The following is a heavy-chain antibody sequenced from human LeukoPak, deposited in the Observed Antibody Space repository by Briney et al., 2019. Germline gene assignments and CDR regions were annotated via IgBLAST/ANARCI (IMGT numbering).Heavy chain of an antibody. CDR1: GFTFSNAW. J-gene: IGHJ4*02. CDR3: TTDRRNYDILTGYYVTNFDY. V-gene: IGHV3-15*01. Sequence: EPGGSLRLSCAASGFTFSNAWMSWVRQAPGKGLEWVGRIKSKTDGGTTDYAAPVKGRFTISRDDSKNTLYLQMNSLKTEDTAVYYCTTDRRNYDILTGYYVTNFDYWGQGTLVTVSS. CDR2: IKSKTDGGTT. D-gene: IGHD3-9*01.